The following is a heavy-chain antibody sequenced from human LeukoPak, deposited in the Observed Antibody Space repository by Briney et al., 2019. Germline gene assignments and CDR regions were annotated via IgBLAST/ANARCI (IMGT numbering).Heavy chain of an antibody. V-gene: IGHV3-66*01. CDR1: GFTFSDNY. CDR3: ARESSGWLQLFDY. J-gene: IGHJ4*02. Sequence: GGSLRLSCAASGFTFSDNYMSWVRQAPGKGLEWVSVIYSGGSTYYADSVKGRFTISRDNSKNTVYLQMNSLRAEDTAVYYCARESSGWLQLFDYWGQGTLVTVSS. CDR2: IYSGGST. D-gene: IGHD5-24*01.